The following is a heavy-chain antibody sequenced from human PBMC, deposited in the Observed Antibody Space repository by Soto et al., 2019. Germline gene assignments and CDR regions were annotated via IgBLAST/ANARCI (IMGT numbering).Heavy chain of an antibody. Sequence: QVQLVESGGGVVQPGGSLRLSCAASGFTFSSYGMHWVRQAPGKGLEWVAVISYDGSNEYYADSVKGRFTISRDNSKKTLYLHMNSLKAEDMAVYYCAKDRYDFWSGYYTGSLFDYWGQGTLVTVSS. D-gene: IGHD3-3*01. CDR1: GFTFSSYG. CDR3: AKDRYDFWSGYYTGSLFDY. CDR2: ISYDGSNE. V-gene: IGHV3-30*18. J-gene: IGHJ4*02.